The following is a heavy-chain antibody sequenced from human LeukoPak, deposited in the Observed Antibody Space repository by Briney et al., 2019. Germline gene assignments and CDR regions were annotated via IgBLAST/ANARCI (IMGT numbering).Heavy chain of an antibody. J-gene: IGHJ4*02. CDR3: ARHGPEIVVVPASIPLDY. CDR2: IYPRDSDI. CDR1: GYNFCKYW. V-gene: IGHV5-51*01. D-gene: IGHD2-2*01. Sequence: GESLKISCKGSGYNFCKYWIGWVRQMPGKGLEWMGIIYPRDSDIRYNPSFQGQVTISADTSISTAYLQWSSLKPSDTAMYFCARHGPEIVVVPASIPLDYWGQGTLVTVSS.